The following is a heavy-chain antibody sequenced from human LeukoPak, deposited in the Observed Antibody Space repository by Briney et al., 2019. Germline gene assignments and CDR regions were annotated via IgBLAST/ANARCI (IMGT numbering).Heavy chain of an antibody. CDR2: INHSGST. Sequence: SETLSLTCAVYGGSFSGYYWSWIRQPPGKGLEWIGEINHSGSTNYNPSLKGRVTISVDTSKNQFSLKLSSVTAADTAAYYCASSLWSNLDYWGQGTLVTVSS. CDR3: ASSLWSNLDY. D-gene: IGHD2-21*01. J-gene: IGHJ4*02. V-gene: IGHV4-34*01. CDR1: GGSFSGYY.